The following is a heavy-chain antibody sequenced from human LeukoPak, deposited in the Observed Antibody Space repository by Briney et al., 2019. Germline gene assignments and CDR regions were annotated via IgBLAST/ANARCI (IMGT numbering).Heavy chain of an antibody. V-gene: IGHV4-39*01. J-gene: IGHJ4*02. D-gene: IGHD5-18*01. CDR1: GGSISSSSYY. CDR3: ARQVNSYPYYFDY. Sequence: PETLSLTCTVSGGSISSSSYYWGWIRQPPGKGLEWIGSIYYSGSTYYNPSLKSRVTISVDTSKNQFSLRLSSVTAADTAVYYCARQVNSYPYYFDYWGQGTLVTVSS. CDR2: IYYSGST.